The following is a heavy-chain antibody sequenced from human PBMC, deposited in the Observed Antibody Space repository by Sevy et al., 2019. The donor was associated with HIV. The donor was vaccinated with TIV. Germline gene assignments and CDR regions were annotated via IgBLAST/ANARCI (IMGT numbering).Heavy chain of an antibody. Sequence: ASVKVSCKASGYTFTDNYVHWVRQAPGQGLEWMGRNNPKSGGTKYAQNFQGRFTMTRDTSISTAYMEVTRLRFDDTALYYCAREAGSTYYGLIDFWGQGSLVTVSS. D-gene: IGHD1-26*01. V-gene: IGHV1-2*06. J-gene: IGHJ4*02. CDR3: AREAGSTYYGLIDF. CDR1: GYTFTDNY. CDR2: NNPKSGGT.